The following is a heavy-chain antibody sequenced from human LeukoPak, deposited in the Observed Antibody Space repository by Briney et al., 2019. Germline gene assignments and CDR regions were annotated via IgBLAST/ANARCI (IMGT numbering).Heavy chain of an antibody. V-gene: IGHV3-33*01. CDR1: GFTFSSYG. CDR2: IWSDGSYK. Sequence: PGGSLRLSCAASGFTFSSYGFHWVRQAPGEGLEWVAVIWSDGSYKYYADSVKGGFTISRDDSKNTLYLQMNSLRAEDTAVYYCARDFSLQLFDYWGQGTLVTVFS. J-gene: IGHJ4*02. CDR3: ARDFSLQLFDY. D-gene: IGHD5-24*01.